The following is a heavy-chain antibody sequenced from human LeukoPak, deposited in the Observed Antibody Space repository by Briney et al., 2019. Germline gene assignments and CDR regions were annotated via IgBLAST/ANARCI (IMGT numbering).Heavy chain of an antibody. D-gene: IGHD3-10*01. CDR2: INPSGGST. CDR1: GYTFNHHY. CDR3: ARAINHYGSGSSIDF. Sequence: ASVKVSCKASGYTFNHHYMHWVRQAPGQGLEWMGIINPSGGSTTYAQKFQGRVTMTRDMSTSTVYMELSSLRSEDTAVFFCARAINHYGSGSSIDFWGQGTLVTVSS. V-gene: IGHV1-46*02. J-gene: IGHJ4*02.